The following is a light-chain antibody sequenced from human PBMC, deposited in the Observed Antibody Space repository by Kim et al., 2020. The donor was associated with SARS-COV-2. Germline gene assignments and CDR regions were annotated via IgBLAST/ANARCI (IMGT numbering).Light chain of an antibody. J-gene: IGKJ1*01. CDR1: QSVSSSY. Sequence: SPGERATLSCRASQSVSSSYLAWYQQKPGQAPRLLIYGASSRATGIPDRFSGIGSGTDFTLTISRLEPEDFAVYYCQQYGSSPRTFGQGTKVDIK. CDR2: GAS. CDR3: QQYGSSPRT. V-gene: IGKV3-20*01.